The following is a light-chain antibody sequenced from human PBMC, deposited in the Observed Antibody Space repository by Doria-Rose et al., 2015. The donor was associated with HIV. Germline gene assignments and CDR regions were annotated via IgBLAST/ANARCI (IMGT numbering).Light chain of an antibody. J-gene: IGKJ1*01. CDR2: DGS. CDR3: HQYGTSWT. CDR1: QRFSSTY. V-gene: IGKV3-20*01. Sequence: EIVMTQSPGTLSLSPGERATLSCRARQRFSSTYLAWYQQKPGQAPSLLIYDGSTRATGIPDRFSASGSGTDFTLTINRLEPEDFALYYCHQYGTSWTFGQGTKVEI.